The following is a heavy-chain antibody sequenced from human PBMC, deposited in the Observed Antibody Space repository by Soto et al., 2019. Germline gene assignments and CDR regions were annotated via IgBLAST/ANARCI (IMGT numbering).Heavy chain of an antibody. CDR1: VFSLSRKGMS. D-gene: IGHD1-7*01. CDR2: IDWAAEK. CDR3: TRSTNCNYEYYFDY. V-gene: IGHV2-70*01. Sequence: SGPTLVNPKHTLILSCAFSVFSLSRKGMSVSWIRQPPGKALVFLALIDWAAEKIYSPSLRTRPTVSKDTSKSQVVLTLTNVAPVDTATYYCTRSTNCNYEYYFDYWGPGTLGTVSS. J-gene: IGHJ4*02.